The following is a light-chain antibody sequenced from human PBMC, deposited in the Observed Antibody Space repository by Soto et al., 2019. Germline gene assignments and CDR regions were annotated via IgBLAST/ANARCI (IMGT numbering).Light chain of an antibody. J-gene: IGKJ1*01. V-gene: IGKV3-20*01. CDR3: QQYCSSVWT. CDR1: QSVTSNY. Sequence: IVLTQSPGTLSLSPGERATLSCRASQSVTSNYIAWYQQKLGQAPRLILFGASSRATGIPYRFSGSGSGTDFSLTISRLEPEDFAVYYCQQYCSSVWTFGQGTKVEIK. CDR2: GAS.